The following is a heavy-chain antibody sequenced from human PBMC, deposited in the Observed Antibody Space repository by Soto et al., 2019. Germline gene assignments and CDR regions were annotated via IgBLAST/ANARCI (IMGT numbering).Heavy chain of an antibody. J-gene: IGHJ4*02. CDR2: IYPGDSNT. V-gene: IGHV5-51*01. Sequence: HGESLKISCKGSGYTFTSYWIGWERQMPGKGLEWMGIIYPGDSNTRYSPSFQGQVTTSADKSISTACLQGSSLKATDTATYFCAGQGYCSTTACYADDYCGKRTLVTVSS. D-gene: IGHD2-2*01. CDR3: AGQGYCSTTACYADDY. CDR1: GYTFTSYW.